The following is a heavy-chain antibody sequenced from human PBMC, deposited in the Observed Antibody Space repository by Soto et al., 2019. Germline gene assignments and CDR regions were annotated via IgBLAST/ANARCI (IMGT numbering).Heavy chain of an antibody. V-gene: IGHV1-18*01. CDR1: GYTFTGYG. J-gene: IGHJ5*02. Sequence: QVQLVQSGAEVKKPGASVKVSGKASGYTFTGYGIAWVRQAPGQGLEGMGWISAYNGNTNNAQKLQGRVTMTTDTSTSTAYMELRSLRSDDTAVYYCARSDSSGYYFWFDPWGQGTLVTVSS. CDR3: ARSDSSGYYFWFDP. D-gene: IGHD3-22*01. CDR2: ISAYNGNT.